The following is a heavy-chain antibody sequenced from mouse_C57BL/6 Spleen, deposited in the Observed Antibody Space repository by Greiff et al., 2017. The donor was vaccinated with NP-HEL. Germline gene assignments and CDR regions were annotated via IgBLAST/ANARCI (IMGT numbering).Heavy chain of an antibody. V-gene: IGHV1-80*01. CDR2: IYPGDGDT. J-gene: IGHJ3*01. D-gene: IGHD4-1*01. Sequence: QVQLKQSGAELVKPGASVKISCKASGYAFSSYWMNWVKQRPGKGLEWIGQIYPGDGDTNYNGKFKGKATLTADNSSSTAYMQLSSLTSEDSAVYFCARGLDWAWFAYWGQRTLVTVSA. CDR1: GYAFSSYW. CDR3: ARGLDWAWFAY.